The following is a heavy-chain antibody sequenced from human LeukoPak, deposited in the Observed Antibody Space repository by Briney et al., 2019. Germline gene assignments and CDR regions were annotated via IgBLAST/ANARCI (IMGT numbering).Heavy chain of an antibody. D-gene: IGHD1-1*01. Sequence: GASVKLSCTASGYTFTGCYMHWVRQAPGHGLEWLGWINPNSGGTNSAQKFQGWVTMTRDTSISTAYMELSRLRSDDTAVYYCARARPGTTVWNYYYGMDVWGQGTTVTVSS. J-gene: IGHJ6*02. CDR3: ARARPGTTVWNYYYGMDV. CDR2: INPNSGGT. CDR1: GYTFTGCY. V-gene: IGHV1-2*04.